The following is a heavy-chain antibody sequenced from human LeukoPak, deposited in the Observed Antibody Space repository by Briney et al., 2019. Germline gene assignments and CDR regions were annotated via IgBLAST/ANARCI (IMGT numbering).Heavy chain of an antibody. CDR1: GGSISSDKYY. Sequence: SETLSLTCTVSGGSISSDKYYWSWIRQHPGKGLEWIGYIYYSGGTYYNPSLKSRLTISVATSKNQFSLKLSSVTAADTAVYYCARLVYDSRGYDSFDIWGQGTMVTVSS. D-gene: IGHD3-22*01. CDR3: ARLVYDSRGYDSFDI. CDR2: IYYSGGT. V-gene: IGHV4-31*03. J-gene: IGHJ3*02.